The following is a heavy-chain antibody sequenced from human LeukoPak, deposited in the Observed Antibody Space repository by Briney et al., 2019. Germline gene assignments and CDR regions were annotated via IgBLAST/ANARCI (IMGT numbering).Heavy chain of an antibody. D-gene: IGHD6-6*01. CDR3: AKDTLYSSSSLDY. V-gene: IGHV3-43*02. Sequence: GGSLRLSCAASGFTFDDYAMHWGRQAPGKGLEWVSLISGDGGHTYYADSVKGRFTVSRDNSKNSLYLEMNSLKTEDSAFYYCAKDTLYSSSSLDYWGQGTLLTVSS. CDR2: ISGDGGHT. J-gene: IGHJ4*02. CDR1: GFTFDDYA.